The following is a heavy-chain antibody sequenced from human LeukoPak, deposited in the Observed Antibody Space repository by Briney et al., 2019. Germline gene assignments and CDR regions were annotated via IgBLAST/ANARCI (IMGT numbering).Heavy chain of an antibody. J-gene: IGHJ4*02. V-gene: IGHV3-30*04. CDR1: GFTFSSYA. CDR3: ARAPDPGSPDY. Sequence: GGSLRLSCAASGFTFSSYAMHWVRQDPGKGLEWVAVISYDGSNKYYADSVKGRFTISRDNSKNTLYLQMNSLRAEDTAVYYCARAPDPGSPDYWGQGTLVTVSS. CDR2: ISYDGSNK. D-gene: IGHD3-10*01.